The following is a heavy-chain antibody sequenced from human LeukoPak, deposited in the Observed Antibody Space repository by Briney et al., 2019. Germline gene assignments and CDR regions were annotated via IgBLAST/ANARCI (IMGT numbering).Heavy chain of an antibody. J-gene: IGHJ5*02. Sequence: PSETLSLTCAVYGVSFSGYYWNWIRQPPGKGLEWIGEINHSGSTNYNPSLKSRVTISVDTSKNQFSLKLSSVTAADTAVYYCARAPPNRTYFRPWGQGTLVTVCS. CDR1: GVSFSGYY. V-gene: IGHV4-34*01. D-gene: IGHD3-10*02. CDR2: INHSGST. CDR3: ARAPPNRTYFRP.